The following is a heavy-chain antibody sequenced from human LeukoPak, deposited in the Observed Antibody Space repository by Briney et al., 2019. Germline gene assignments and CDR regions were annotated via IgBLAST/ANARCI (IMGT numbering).Heavy chain of an antibody. CDR3: ARERIAYCGGDCSLD. J-gene: IGHJ4*02. CDR1: GGTFSSYA. V-gene: IGHV1-69*05. D-gene: IGHD2-21*01. Sequence: SVKVSCKASGGTFSSYAISWVRQAPGQGLEWMGGIIPIFGTANYAQKFQGRVTITTDESTSTAYMELSSLRSEDTAVYYCARERIAYCGGDCSLDWGQGTLVTVSS. CDR2: IIPIFGTA.